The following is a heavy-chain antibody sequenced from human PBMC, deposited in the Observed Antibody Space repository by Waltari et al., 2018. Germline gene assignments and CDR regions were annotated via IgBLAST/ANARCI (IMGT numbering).Heavy chain of an antibody. J-gene: IGHJ6*02. CDR3: ARDQRFLESLYPYYYALDA. CDR2: IYHSGTT. V-gene: IGHV4-38-2*02. CDR1: NFYLSDGYY. D-gene: IGHD3-3*01. Sequence: QVQLQESGPGLVKPSETLSLPCAVSNFYLSDGYYWRWIRQSPGKGLEWIGSIYHSGTTHYNPSLESRVTISVDRSRNQFSLKVTSVSAADTAVYFCARDQRFLESLYPYYYALDAWGRGITVTVSS.